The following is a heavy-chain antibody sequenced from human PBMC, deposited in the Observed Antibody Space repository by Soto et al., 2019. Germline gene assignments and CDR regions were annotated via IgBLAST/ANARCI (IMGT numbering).Heavy chain of an antibody. J-gene: IGHJ5*02. CDR3: ARDKVVTGTTITWFDP. D-gene: IGHD1-20*01. CDR2: IYYSGST. V-gene: IGHV4-31*03. CDR1: GGSISSGGYY. Sequence: SETLSLTCTVSGGSISSGGYYWSWIRQHPGKGLEFIGYIYYSGSTYYNPSLKSRVTISVDTSKNQFSLKLSSVTAADTAVYYCARDKVVTGTTITWFDPWGQGTLLTVSS.